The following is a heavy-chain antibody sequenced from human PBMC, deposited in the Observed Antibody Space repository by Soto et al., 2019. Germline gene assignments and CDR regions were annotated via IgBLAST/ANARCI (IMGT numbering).Heavy chain of an antibody. CDR1: GDSISSKDW. CDR2: IHNSGST. V-gene: IGHV4-4*02. CDR3: ATGDYSGGPF. Sequence: QVQLQESGPGLVKPSETVSLTCAVSGDSISSKDWWSWVRQPPGKGLEWVGEIHNSGSTNYNPSLKSRVTISVNKSKNQMSLKLTSVTAADTAVYYCATGDYSGGPFWGQGTLVTVSS. D-gene: IGHD1-26*01. J-gene: IGHJ4*02.